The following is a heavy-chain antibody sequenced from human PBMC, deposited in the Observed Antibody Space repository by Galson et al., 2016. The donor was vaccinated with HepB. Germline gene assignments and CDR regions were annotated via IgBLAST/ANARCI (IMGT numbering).Heavy chain of an antibody. CDR1: GFTFSGSA. CDR2: IVPGGDST. Sequence: SLRLSCAASGFTFSGSAISWVRQAPGKGLEWVSAIVPGGDSTYYADSVTARFIVSRDNSQNTLYLQMNSLRADDTAVYYCAKGGDYDAWGQGTLVIVSS. J-gene: IGHJ5*02. CDR3: AKGGDYDA. D-gene: IGHD2-21*02. V-gene: IGHV3-23*01.